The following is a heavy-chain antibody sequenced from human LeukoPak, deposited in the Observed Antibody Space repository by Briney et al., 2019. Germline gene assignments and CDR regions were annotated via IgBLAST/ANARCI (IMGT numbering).Heavy chain of an antibody. CDR1: GGSISSTDYY. CDR3: TRTSITMMGYYFDY. D-gene: IGHD3-22*01. V-gene: IGHV4-61*02. J-gene: IGHJ4*02. CDR2: IYISGTI. Sequence: SETLSFTCSVSGGSISSTDYYWSWVRQPAGKGLEWIGRIYISGTIDYNPSLKSPVTISLDTSKNQFSLKLNSVTAADTAVYYCTRTSITMMGYYFDYWGQGTLVTVSS.